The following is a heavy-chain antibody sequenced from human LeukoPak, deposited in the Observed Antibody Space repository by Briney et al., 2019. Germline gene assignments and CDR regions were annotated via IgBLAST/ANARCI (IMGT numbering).Heavy chain of an antibody. J-gene: IGHJ4*02. CDR1: GYTFSSYG. D-gene: IGHD1-26*01. CDR3: AKDRGLVGTIDC. CDR2: IRYDGSNK. V-gene: IGHV3-30*02. Sequence: GGSLRLSCAASGYTFSSYGMHWVRQAPGKGLEWVAFIRYDGSNKYYADSVKGRFTISRDNSKNTVYLQMNSLRAEDTAVYYCAKDRGLVGTIDCWGQGTLVTVSS.